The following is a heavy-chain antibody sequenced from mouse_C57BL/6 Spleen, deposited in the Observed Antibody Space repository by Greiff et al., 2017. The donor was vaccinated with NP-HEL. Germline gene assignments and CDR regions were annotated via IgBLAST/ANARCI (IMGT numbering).Heavy chain of an antibody. D-gene: IGHD1-1*01. CDR3: ARAGTVAMDY. CDR1: GYSITSGYY. CDR2: ISYDGSN. Sequence: EVKLMESGPGLVKPSQSLSLTCSVTGYSITSGYYWNWIRQFPGNKLEWMGYISYDGSNNYNPSLKNRISITRDTSKNQFFLKLNSVTTEDTATYYCARAGTVAMDYWGQGTSVTVSS. V-gene: IGHV3-6*01. J-gene: IGHJ4*01.